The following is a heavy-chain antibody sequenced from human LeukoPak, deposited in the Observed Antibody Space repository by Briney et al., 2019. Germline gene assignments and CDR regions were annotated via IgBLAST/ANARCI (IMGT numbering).Heavy chain of an antibody. J-gene: IGHJ4*02. Sequence: ASVKVSCKASGYTFSNYDINWVRQATGQGLEWMGWMNPNSGNTGYAQKFQGKITMTRDMSTSTVYMELSSLRSEDTAVYYCAREGVYDSNGYYYDHWGQGTPVTVSS. CDR2: MNPNSGNT. CDR1: GYTFSNYD. CDR3: AREGVYDSNGYYYDH. D-gene: IGHD3-22*01. V-gene: IGHV1-8*02.